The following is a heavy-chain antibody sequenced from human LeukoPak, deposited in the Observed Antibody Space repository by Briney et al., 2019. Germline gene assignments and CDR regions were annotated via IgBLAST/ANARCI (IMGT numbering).Heavy chain of an antibody. J-gene: IGHJ4*02. CDR3: ARGRIRSGSCVGY. CDR1: GFTFSNYA. V-gene: IGHV3-30-3*01. Sequence: GGSLRLSCAASGFTFSNYAMHWVRQAPGKGLEWVAVISHDGTNKHYAESVKGRFTISRDNSKNTLYLQMDSLRSDDTAVYYCARGRIRSGSCVGYWGQGTLVTVSS. D-gene: IGHD1-26*01. CDR2: ISHDGTNK.